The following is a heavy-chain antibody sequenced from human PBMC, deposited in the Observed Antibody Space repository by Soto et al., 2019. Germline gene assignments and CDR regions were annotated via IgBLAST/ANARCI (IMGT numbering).Heavy chain of an antibody. CDR1: GYTCTNYY. J-gene: IGHJ6*02. Sequence: QVQLVQSGAEVMKPGASVKVSCKASGYTCTNYYMHWVRQPPGQGPEWMGVINPSGGRTTYAQKFQDRVTLTRDTSTSTVYMELSSLRSEDTAVYYCAREATFYYSGMDVWGRGTTVTVSS. V-gene: IGHV1-46*01. D-gene: IGHD1-1*01. CDR3: AREATFYYSGMDV. CDR2: INPSGGRT.